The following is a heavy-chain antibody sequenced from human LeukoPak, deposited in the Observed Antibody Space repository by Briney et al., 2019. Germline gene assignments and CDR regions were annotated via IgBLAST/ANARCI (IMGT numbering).Heavy chain of an antibody. V-gene: IGHV1-18*01. Sequence: EASVKVSCKPSGYTFNRYGISWVRQAPGQGLEWMGGISSYGNTNYAHKVQGRVTMTTNKSTSTAYIDLRSLRSDDTAVYYCARNQGGIELFDSWGQGTLVTVSS. J-gene: IGHJ4*02. CDR3: ARNQGGIELFDS. CDR2: ISSYGNT. D-gene: IGHD5-18*01. CDR1: GYTFNRYG.